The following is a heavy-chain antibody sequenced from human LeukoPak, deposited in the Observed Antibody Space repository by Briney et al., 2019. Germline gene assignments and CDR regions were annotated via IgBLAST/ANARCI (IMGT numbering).Heavy chain of an antibody. CDR1: GGSTSGDF. Sequence: PSESLCLTSTVSGGSTSGDFGSWVRQPPGNGLGWMGYIYYSVSTNYNPCLKSRVTISVDTSKNQFSLKLSSVTAADTAVYYCARAYYYDSSGLSRAFDIWGQGTMVTVSS. D-gene: IGHD3-22*01. V-gene: IGHV4-59*01. CDR3: ARAYYYDSSGLSRAFDI. J-gene: IGHJ3*02. CDR2: IYYSVST.